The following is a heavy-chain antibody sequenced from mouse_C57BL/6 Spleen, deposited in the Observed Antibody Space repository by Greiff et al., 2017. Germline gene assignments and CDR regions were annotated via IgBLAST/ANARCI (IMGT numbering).Heavy chain of an antibody. CDR3: AREDGDYYAMDY. Sequence: QVHLQQSGAELVKPGASVKISCKASGYAFSSYWMNWVKQRPGKGLEWIGQIYPGDGDTNYNGKFKGKATLTADKSSSTAYMQLSSLTSEDSAVYFCAREDGDYYAMDYWGQGTSVTVSS. J-gene: IGHJ4*01. D-gene: IGHD2-3*01. CDR2: IYPGDGDT. CDR1: GYAFSSYW. V-gene: IGHV1-80*01.